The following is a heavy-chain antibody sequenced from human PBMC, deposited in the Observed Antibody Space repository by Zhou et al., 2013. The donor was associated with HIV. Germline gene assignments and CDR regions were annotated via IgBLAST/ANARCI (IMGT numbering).Heavy chain of an antibody. Sequence: QVQLVQSGTEVKKPGSSVRVSCQISGGTFSSLAINWVRQAPTQGLEWMGWISAYNGNTNYAQKLQGRVTMTTDTSTSTAYMELRSLRSDDTAVYYCARDKDPHGQQLPTPGNYYYYYMDVWGKGTTVTVSS. CDR3: ARDKDPHGQQLPTPGNYYYYYMDV. J-gene: IGHJ6*03. D-gene: IGHD6-13*01. CDR1: GGTFSSLA. CDR2: ISAYNGNT. V-gene: IGHV1-18*01.